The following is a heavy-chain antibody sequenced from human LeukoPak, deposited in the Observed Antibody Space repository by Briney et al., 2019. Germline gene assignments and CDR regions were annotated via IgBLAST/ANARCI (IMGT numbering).Heavy chain of an antibody. CDR2: INPNSGGT. V-gene: IGHV1-2*02. Sequence: ASVKVSCKASGYTFTGYYMHWVRQAPGQGLEWMGWINPNSGGTNYAQKFQGRVTMTRDTSISTAYTELSSLRSEDTAVYYCASGDSSSWSPYYYMDVWGKGTTVTISS. CDR3: ASGDSSSWSPYYYMDV. D-gene: IGHD6-13*01. J-gene: IGHJ6*03. CDR1: GYTFTGYY.